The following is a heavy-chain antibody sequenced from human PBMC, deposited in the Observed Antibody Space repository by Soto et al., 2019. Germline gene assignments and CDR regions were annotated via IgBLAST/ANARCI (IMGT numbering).Heavy chain of an antibody. Sequence: QVQLQESGPGLVKPSGTLSLTCAVSSGSISSSNWWSWVRQPPGKGLEWIGEIYHSGSTNYNPSLKSRVTISVDTAKNQCSLKLSSVTAADTAVYYCAGRARSTTPFVDAFDIWGQGTMVTVSS. CDR1: SGSISSSNW. CDR3: AGRARSTTPFVDAFDI. V-gene: IGHV4-4*02. D-gene: IGHD1-26*01. J-gene: IGHJ3*02. CDR2: IYHSGST.